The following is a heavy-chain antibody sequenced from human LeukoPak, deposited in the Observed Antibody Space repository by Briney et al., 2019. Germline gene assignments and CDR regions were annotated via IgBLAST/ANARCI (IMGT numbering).Heavy chain of an antibody. D-gene: IGHD3-3*01. J-gene: IGHJ5*02. CDR1: GYTFTSYH. CDR2: INLSGGST. Sequence: GASVKVSCKASGYTFTSYHMHWVRQAPGQGLEWMGKINLSGGSTTYAQKFQGRVTMTRDTSTSTVYMELSSLRSEDTAVYYCARDLTLTIFGVVIPYNWFDPWGQGTLVTVSS. CDR3: ARDLTLTIFGVVIPYNWFDP. V-gene: IGHV1-46*01.